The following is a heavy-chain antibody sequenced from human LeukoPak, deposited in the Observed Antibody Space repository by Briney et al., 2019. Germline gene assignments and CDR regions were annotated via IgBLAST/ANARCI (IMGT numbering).Heavy chain of an antibody. CDR3: AKNIREMATYYYYMDV. D-gene: IGHD5-24*01. V-gene: IGHV3-23*01. CDR2: ISGSGGSA. Sequence: PGGSLRLSCAAAGFTFRRYGMSWVRQAPGKGLEWVLSISGSGGSAYYADSVQGRFTISRDNSKNTLYLQMNSLRADDTAVYYCAKNIREMATYYYYMDVWGKGTTVTVSS. J-gene: IGHJ6*03. CDR1: GFTFRRYG.